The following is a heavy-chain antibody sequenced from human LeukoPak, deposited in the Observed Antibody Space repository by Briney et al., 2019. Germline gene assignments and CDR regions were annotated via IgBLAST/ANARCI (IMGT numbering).Heavy chain of an antibody. D-gene: IGHD6-13*01. CDR2: INAGNGNT. CDR3: ARGYSSSWYSAFDY. V-gene: IGHV1-3*01. J-gene: IGHJ4*02. CDR1: GYTFTSYA. Sequence: ASVTVSCKASGYTFTSYAMHWVRQAPGQRLEWMGWINAGNGNTKYSQKFQGRVTITRDTSASTAYMELSSLRSEDTAVYYCARGYSSSWYSAFDYWGQGTLVTVSS.